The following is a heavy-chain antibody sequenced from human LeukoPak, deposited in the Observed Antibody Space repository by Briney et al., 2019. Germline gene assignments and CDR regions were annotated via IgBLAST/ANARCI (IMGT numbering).Heavy chain of an antibody. J-gene: IGHJ4*02. CDR1: GGSMINDY. D-gene: IGHD3-10*01. CDR3: ARRTRGLDY. CDR2: IYCSGST. Sequence: SETLSLTCTVSGGSMINDYWTWIRQPPGQGLEWIGYIYCSGSTYYNPSLKSRVTISLDTSKNQFSLKLSSVTAADTAVYYRARRTRGLDYWGQGTLVTVSS. V-gene: IGHV4-59*08.